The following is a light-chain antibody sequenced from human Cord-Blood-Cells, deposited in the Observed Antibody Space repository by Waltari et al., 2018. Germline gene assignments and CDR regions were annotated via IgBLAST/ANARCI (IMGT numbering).Light chain of an antibody. V-gene: IGKV3-15*01. CDR3: QQYNNWPPLT. Sequence: EIAMTQSPATPSVSPGERATPPCRASQSVNSNLAWYQQKPGQAPRLLIYGASTRATGIPARFSGSGSGTEFTLTISSLQSEDFAVYYCQQYNNWPPLTFGGGTKVEIK. J-gene: IGKJ4*01. CDR2: GAS. CDR1: QSVNSN.